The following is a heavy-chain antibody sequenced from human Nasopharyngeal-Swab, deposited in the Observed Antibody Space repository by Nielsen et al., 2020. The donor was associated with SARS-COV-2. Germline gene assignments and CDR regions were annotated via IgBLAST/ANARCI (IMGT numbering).Heavy chain of an antibody. Sequence: GESLKISCAASGFTFSSHSMIWVRQAPGKGLEWLSSISSGSDSIPHADSVKGRFTISRDNAKNSLYLQMNSLRAEDTALYHCARPLSRDSTWTTEANWFDPWGQGTLVTVSS. D-gene: IGHD6-13*01. V-gene: IGHV3-21*04. CDR1: GFTFSSHS. J-gene: IGHJ5*02. CDR2: ISSGSDSI. CDR3: ARPLSRDSTWTTEANWFDP.